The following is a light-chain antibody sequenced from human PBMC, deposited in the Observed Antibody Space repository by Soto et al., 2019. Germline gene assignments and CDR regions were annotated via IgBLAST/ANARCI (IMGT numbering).Light chain of an antibody. CDR2: NND. V-gene: IGLV1-44*01. CDR1: SSNIGHHS. J-gene: IGLJ2*01. Sequence: QSVLTQPPSASGTPGQRVAISCSGSSSNIGHHSVNWYQCLPGTAPRVLIHNNDQRPAGVPDRFSGSKSGTSASLAIRGLQSDDEADYYCATWDYSGPGVVGGGTKLTVL. CDR3: ATWDYSGPGV.